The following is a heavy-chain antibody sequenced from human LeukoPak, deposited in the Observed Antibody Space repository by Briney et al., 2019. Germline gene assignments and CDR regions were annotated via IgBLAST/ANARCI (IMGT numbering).Heavy chain of an antibody. CDR2: IRSKADNYAT. J-gene: IGHJ6*02. CDR3: TRLRAANTESYLYYYHGMDV. V-gene: IGHV3-73*01. D-gene: IGHD1-26*01. CDR1: GFTFSGSA. Sequence: GGSLKLSCAASGFTFSGSAIHWVRHASGKGLEWVDRIRSKADNYATTYAASVKGRFTISRDDSKNTAYLQINSLETEDTAVYYCTRLRAANTESYLYYYHGMDVWGQGTTVTVSS.